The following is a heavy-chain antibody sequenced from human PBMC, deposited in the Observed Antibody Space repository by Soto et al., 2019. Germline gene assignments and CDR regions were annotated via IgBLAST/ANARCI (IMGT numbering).Heavy chain of an antibody. J-gene: IGHJ3*02. Sequence: PGGSLRLSCAASGFTFDDYGMSWVRQAPGKGLEWVSGINWNGGSTGYADYVKGRFTISRDNAKNSLNLQMNSLRAEDTTLYYCARAPEPRGSPRSDAFDIWGQGTMVTVSS. V-gene: IGHV3-20*04. D-gene: IGHD1-26*01. CDR3: ARAPEPRGSPRSDAFDI. CDR2: INWNGGST. CDR1: GFTFDDYG.